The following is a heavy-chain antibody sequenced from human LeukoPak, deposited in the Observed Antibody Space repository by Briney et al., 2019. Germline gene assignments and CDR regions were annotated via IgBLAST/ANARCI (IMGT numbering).Heavy chain of an antibody. CDR1: GGSISSSSYY. Sequence: SETLSLTCTVSGGSISSSSYYWGWIRQPPGKGLEWIGSIYYSGSTYYNPSLKSRVTISVDTSKNQFSLKLSSVTAADPAVYYCAREVPHNYDILTGYYIALAAIDYWGQGTLVTVSS. V-gene: IGHV4-39*07. D-gene: IGHD3-9*01. J-gene: IGHJ4*02. CDR2: IYYSGST. CDR3: AREVPHNYDILTGYYIALAAIDY.